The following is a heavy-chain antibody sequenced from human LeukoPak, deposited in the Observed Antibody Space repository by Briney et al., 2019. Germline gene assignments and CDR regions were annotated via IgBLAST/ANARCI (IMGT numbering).Heavy chain of an antibody. J-gene: IGHJ6*03. CDR3: ARRFRSSIAARGGSPSGMYYYYYYMDV. CDR2: ISYDGSNK. D-gene: IGHD6-6*01. CDR1: GFTFSSYA. V-gene: IGHV3-30*01. Sequence: PGRSLRLSCAASGFTFSSYAMHWVRQAPGKGLEWVAVISYDGSNKYYADSVKGRFTISRDNSKNTLYLQMNSLRAEDTAVYYCARRFRSSIAARGGSPSGMYYYYYYMDVWGKGTTVTVPS.